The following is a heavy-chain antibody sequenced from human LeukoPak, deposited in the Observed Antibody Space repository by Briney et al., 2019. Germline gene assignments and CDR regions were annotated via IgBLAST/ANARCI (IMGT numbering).Heavy chain of an antibody. CDR2: FDPEDGET. CDR1: GYTLTELS. J-gene: IGHJ4*02. V-gene: IGHV1-24*01. D-gene: IGHD6-13*01. Sequence: ASVKVSCKVSGYTLTELSMHWVRQAPGKGLEWMGGFDPEDGETIYAQKFQGRVTMTEDTSTDTAYMELSSLRSEDTAVYYCAAGIAAAGMLPSTFDYWGQGTLVTVSS. CDR3: AAGIAAAGMLPSTFDY.